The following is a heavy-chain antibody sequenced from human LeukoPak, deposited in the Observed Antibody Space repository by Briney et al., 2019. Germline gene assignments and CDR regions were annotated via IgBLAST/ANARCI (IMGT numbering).Heavy chain of an antibody. Sequence: GGSLRLSCATSGFTFSNFWMSWVRQAPGRGLEWVANIHPEGNEKYHVESVKGRFTISRDNARNLLFLQMNGLRVEDTAVYYCAREDDFSGDHWGQGTLVTVSS. V-gene: IGHV3-7*01. J-gene: IGHJ4*02. CDR2: IHPEGNEK. CDR1: GFTFSNFW. CDR3: AREDDFSGDH. D-gene: IGHD1-1*01.